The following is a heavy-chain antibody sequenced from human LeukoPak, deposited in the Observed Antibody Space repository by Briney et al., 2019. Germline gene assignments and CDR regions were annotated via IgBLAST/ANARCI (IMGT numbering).Heavy chain of an antibody. CDR2: ISYDGSNK. D-gene: IGHD7-27*01. CDR3: ARDRWGLFDY. V-gene: IGHV3-30*03. Sequence: PGGSLRLSCAASGFTFSSYGMHWVRQAPGKGLEWVAVISYDGSNKYYADSVEGRFSISRDNSKNTLYLQMNSLRAEDTAVYYCARDRWGLFDYWGQGTLVTVSS. CDR1: GFTFSSYG. J-gene: IGHJ4*02.